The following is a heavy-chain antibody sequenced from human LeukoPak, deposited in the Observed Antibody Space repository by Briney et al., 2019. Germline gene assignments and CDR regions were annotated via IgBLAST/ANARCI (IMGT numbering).Heavy chain of an antibody. V-gene: IGHV1-46*01. CDR1: GYTFINYY. CDR3: ARARTGDSDY. Sequence: VASVKVSCTASGYTFINYYIHWVRQAPGQGLEWMGLINPGGGSTTYSQKFQGRVTMTRDTSTNTVYMELNSLRSEDTALYYCARARTGDSDYWGQGTLVTVSS. J-gene: IGHJ4*02. D-gene: IGHD7-27*01. CDR2: INPGGGST.